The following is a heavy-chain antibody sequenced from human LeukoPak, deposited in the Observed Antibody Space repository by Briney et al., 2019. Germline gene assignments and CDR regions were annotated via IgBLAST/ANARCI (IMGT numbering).Heavy chain of an antibody. D-gene: IGHD3-22*01. V-gene: IGHV3-33*01. CDR2: IWYDGSNK. Sequence: PRRSRRLSCAASGFTFSSYGMHWVRQTPGKGLEWVAVIWYDGSNKYYADSVKGRFTISRDNSKNTLYLQMNSLRAEDTAVYYCARRGYSSGYYYFDYWGQGPLVTVPS. CDR1: GFTFSSYG. J-gene: IGHJ4*02. CDR3: ARRGYSSGYYYFDY.